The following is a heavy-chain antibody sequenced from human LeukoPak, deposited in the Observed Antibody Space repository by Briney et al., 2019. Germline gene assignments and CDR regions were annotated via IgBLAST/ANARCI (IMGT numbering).Heavy chain of an antibody. CDR2: IYTSGST. D-gene: IGHD2-2*01. V-gene: IGHV4-4*07. Sequence: PSETLSLTCTVSGGSISSYYWSWIRQPAGKGLEWIGRIYTSGSTHYNPSLKSRVTMSVDKSKNQFSLKLSSVTAADTAVYYCARDQSVVVPAAMGHYYYYMDVWGKGTTVTVSS. CDR1: GGSISSYY. J-gene: IGHJ6*03. CDR3: ARDQSVVVPAAMGHYYYYMDV.